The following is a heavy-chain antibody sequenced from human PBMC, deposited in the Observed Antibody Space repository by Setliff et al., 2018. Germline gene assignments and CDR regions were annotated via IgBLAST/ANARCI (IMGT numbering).Heavy chain of an antibody. CDR1: GGSISSSSYY. D-gene: IGHD3-22*01. CDR3: ARYNYYDSSGYFLTFDY. CDR2: IYYSGST. V-gene: IGHV4-39*01. J-gene: IGHJ4*02. Sequence: SETLSLTCTVSGGSISSSSYYWGWIRQPPGKGLEWIGSIYYSGSTYYNPSLKXRVTXXXXXXXXXXXXXXXXXTAADTAVYYCARYNYYDSSGYFLTFDYWGQGTLVTVSS.